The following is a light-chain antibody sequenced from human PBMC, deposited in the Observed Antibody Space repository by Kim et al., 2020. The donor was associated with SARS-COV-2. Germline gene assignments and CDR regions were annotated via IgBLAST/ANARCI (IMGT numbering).Light chain of an antibody. CDR1: NLGNKY. CDR2: QDT. Sequence: SYELTQPPSVSVSPGQTASITCSGENLGNKYACWYQQKAGQSPVLVIYQDTKRPPGIPERFSASNSGNTASLTISGTQPMDEADYYCQAWDGSTVVFGGGTQLTVL. J-gene: IGLJ3*02. V-gene: IGLV3-1*01. CDR3: QAWDGSTVV.